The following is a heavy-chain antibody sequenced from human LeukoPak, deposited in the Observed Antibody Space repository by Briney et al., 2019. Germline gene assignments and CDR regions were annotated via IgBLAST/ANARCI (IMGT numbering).Heavy chain of an antibody. Sequence: ASVKVSCKASGYTFTSYYMHWVRQAPGQGLEWMGIINPSGGSASYAQKFQGRVTMTRDTSTSTVYMELSSLRSEDTAVYYCARAYSNYWYFDLWGRGTLVTVSS. J-gene: IGHJ2*01. V-gene: IGHV1-46*01. D-gene: IGHD4-11*01. CDR3: ARAYSNYWYFDL. CDR2: INPSGGSA. CDR1: GYTFTSYY.